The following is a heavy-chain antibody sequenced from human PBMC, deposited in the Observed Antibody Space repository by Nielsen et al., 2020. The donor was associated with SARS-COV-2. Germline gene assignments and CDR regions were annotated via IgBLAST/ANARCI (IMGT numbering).Heavy chain of an antibody. J-gene: IGHJ4*02. Sequence: GESLKISCAASGFTFSSYGMHWVRQAPGKGLEWVAVISYDGSNKYYADSVKGRFTISRDNSKNTLYLQMNSLRAEDTAVYYCAKDSSFDYWGQGTLVTVSS. CDR1: GFTFSSYG. V-gene: IGHV3-30*18. CDR2: ISYDGSNK. CDR3: AKDSSFDY.